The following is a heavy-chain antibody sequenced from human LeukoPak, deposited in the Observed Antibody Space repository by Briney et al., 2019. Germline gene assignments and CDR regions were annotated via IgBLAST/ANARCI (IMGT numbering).Heavy chain of an antibody. CDR2: TRYDGSDK. CDR1: GFTFSSYA. Sequence: PGGSLRLSCAASGFTFSSYAMHWVRQAPGKGLEWVAFTRYDGSDKYYVDSVKGRFTISRGNSKNTLYLQMNSLRAEDTAVYYCAKVDWDYCARRSCFLFDDWGQGTLVTVSS. CDR3: AKVDWDYCARRSCFLFDD. J-gene: IGHJ4*02. D-gene: IGHD2-15*01. V-gene: IGHV3-30*02.